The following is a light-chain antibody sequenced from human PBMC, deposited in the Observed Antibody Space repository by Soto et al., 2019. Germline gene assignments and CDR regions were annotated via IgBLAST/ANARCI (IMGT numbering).Light chain of an antibody. CDR1: QAIRSD. J-gene: IGKJ4*01. V-gene: IGKV1-6*01. CDR3: LQDNSFPLT. CDR2: TAS. Sequence: AIQMTQSPSSLSASVGVRVTITCRASQAIRSDLGWYQQNPGKAPKVLIYTASNLQSGVPSRFSGSGSGTDFTLTISGLQAEDFATYYCLQDNSFPLTFGGGTKVEMK.